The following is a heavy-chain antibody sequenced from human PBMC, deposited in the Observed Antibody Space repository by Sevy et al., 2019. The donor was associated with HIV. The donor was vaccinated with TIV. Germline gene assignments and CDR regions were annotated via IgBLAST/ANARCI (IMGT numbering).Heavy chain of an antibody. CDR3: AREGYCSSTSCPIAVYYYYGMDV. V-gene: IGHV1-18*01. J-gene: IGHJ6*02. Sequence: ASVKVSCKASGYTFTSYGISWVRQAPGQGLEWMGWISAYNGNTNYAQKLQGRVTMTTDTSTSTAYMELRSLRSDDTAVYYCAREGYCSSTSCPIAVYYYYGMDVWGQGTTVTVSS. D-gene: IGHD2-2*01. CDR1: GYTFTSYG. CDR2: ISAYNGNT.